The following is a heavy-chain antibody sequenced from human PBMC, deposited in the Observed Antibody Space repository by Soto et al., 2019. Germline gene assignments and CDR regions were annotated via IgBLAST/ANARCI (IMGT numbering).Heavy chain of an antibody. CDR2: ISYDGSNK. J-gene: IGHJ6*02. V-gene: IGHV3-30-3*01. CDR3: ARDRSCISTSCYYYGMDV. CDR1: GFTFSSYT. Sequence: QVQLVESGGGVVQPGRSLRLSCAASGFTFSSYTMHWVRQAPGKGLEWVAVISYDGSNKYYADSVKGRFIISRDNSKNTLYLQMNSLRAEDTAVYYCARDRSCISTSCYYYGMDVWGQGTTVTVSS. D-gene: IGHD2-2*01.